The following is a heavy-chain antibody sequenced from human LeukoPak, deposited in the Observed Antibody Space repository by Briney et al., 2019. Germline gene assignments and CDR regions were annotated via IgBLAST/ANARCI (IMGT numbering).Heavy chain of an antibody. V-gene: IGHV1-18*01. Sequence: ASVKVSCKASGYTFTSYGISWVRQAPGQGLEWMGWISAYNGNTNYAQKLQGRVTMTTDTSTSTAYMELRSLRSEDTAVYYCARGWFNYYYYYMDVWGKGTTVTISS. CDR3: ARGWFNYYYYYMDV. D-gene: IGHD3-10*01. CDR2: ISAYNGNT. CDR1: GYTFTSYG. J-gene: IGHJ6*03.